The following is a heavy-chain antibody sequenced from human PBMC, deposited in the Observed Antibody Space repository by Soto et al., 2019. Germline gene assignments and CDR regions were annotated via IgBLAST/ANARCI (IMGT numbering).Heavy chain of an antibody. CDR1: GFIFSSFA. Sequence: GGSLRLSCAASGFIFSSFAMNWVRQAPGGGLEWVSTISGSGGGTYSADSVKARFTISRDNSKNTLSLQMNNLRAEDTAVYYCAKSRWDIKTGGMALGYYLDYWGQGALVTVSS. CDR3: AKSRWDIKTGGMALGYYLDY. J-gene: IGHJ4*02. V-gene: IGHV3-23*01. CDR2: ISGSGGGT. D-gene: IGHD5-12*01.